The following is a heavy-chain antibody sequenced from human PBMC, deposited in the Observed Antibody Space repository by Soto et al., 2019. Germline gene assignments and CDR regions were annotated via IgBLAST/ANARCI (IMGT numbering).Heavy chain of an antibody. D-gene: IGHD3-3*01. J-gene: IGHJ6*03. V-gene: IGHV1-3*01. CDR1: GYTFTSYA. Sequence: ASVKVSCKASGYTFTSYAMHWVRQAPGQRIERIGWINAGNGNTKYSKKFQGRVTITRDTSASTAYMELSSLRSEDTVVYFCAIFRYITIFGVAWSMDFWGKGTTVTVSS. CDR2: INAGNGNT. CDR3: AIFRYITIFGVAWSMDF.